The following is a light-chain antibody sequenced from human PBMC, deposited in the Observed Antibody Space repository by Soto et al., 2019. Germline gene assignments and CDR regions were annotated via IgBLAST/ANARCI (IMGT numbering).Light chain of an antibody. CDR1: QSVSSN. Sequence: EIVMTQSPANLSVSPGERATLSCRASQSVSSNLAWYQQKPGQGPRLLIYGASTRATGIPARFSGSGSGTEFTLIISSLQSEDFAVYYCQQYNKWPPYTFGQGTKVEIK. CDR3: QQYNKWPPYT. J-gene: IGKJ2*01. CDR2: GAS. V-gene: IGKV3-15*01.